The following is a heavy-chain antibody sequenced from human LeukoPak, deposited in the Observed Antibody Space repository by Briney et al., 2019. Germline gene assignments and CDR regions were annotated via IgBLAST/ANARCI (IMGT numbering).Heavy chain of an antibody. CDR1: GYSFTSYW. Sequence: GESLKISCKGSGYSFTSYWIAWVRQMPGKGLEWMGIIYPGDSDTRYSPSFQGQVTISGDKSISAAYLQWSSLKASDSAMYYCARSVSGVTSGSPMEHWGQGTLVTVSS. CDR3: ARSVSGVTSGSPMEH. V-gene: IGHV5-51*01. CDR2: IYPGDSDT. D-gene: IGHD2-15*01. J-gene: IGHJ1*01.